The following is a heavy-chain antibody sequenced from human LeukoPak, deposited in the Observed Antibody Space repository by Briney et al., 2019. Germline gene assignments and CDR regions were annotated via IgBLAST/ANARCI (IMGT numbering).Heavy chain of an antibody. CDR1: GYTFTSYG. CDR3: ARAPNLGYSSPLNVY. V-gene: IGHV1-18*01. J-gene: IGHJ4*02. CDR2: ISAYNGNT. Sequence: ASVKVSCKASGYTFTSYGISWVRQAPGQGLEWMGWISAYNGNTNYAQKLQGRVTMTTDTSTSTAYMELRSLRSDDTAVYYCARAPNLGYSSPLNVYWGQGTLVTVSS. D-gene: IGHD6-13*01.